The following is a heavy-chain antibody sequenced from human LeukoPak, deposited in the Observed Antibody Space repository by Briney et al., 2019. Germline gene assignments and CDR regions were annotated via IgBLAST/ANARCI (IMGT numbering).Heavy chain of an antibody. Sequence: SETLSLTCTVSGGSISDNYWSWIRQPPGKGLEWIGYAYSSGHTNYNSSLKSRVTMSLDTSKSQFSLRLSSVTAADTAVYYCATSLGAGYFQHWGQGTLVTVSS. V-gene: IGHV4-59*08. D-gene: IGHD3-10*01. J-gene: IGHJ1*01. CDR2: AYSSGHT. CDR1: GGSISDNY. CDR3: ATSLGAGYFQH.